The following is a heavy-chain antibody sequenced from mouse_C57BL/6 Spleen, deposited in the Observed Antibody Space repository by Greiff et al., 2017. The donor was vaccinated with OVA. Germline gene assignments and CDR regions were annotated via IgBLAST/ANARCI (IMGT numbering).Heavy chain of an antibody. CDR2: ISYDGSN. D-gene: IGHD2-1*01. CDR3: ARAYGNYAMDY. J-gene: IGHJ4*01. V-gene: IGHV3-6*01. CDR1: GYSITSGYY. Sequence: ESGPGLVKPSQSLSLTCSVTGYSITSGYYWNWIRQFPGNKLEWMGYISYDGSNNYNPSLKNRISIPRDTSKNQFFLKLNSVTTEDTATYYCARAYGNYAMDYWGQGTSVTVSS.